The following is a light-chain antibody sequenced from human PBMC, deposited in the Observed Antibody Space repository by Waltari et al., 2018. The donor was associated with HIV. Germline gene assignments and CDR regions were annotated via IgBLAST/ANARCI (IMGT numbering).Light chain of an antibody. CDR2: DNN. V-gene: IGLV1-51*01. Sequence: QSVLTQPPSVPAAPGQKVSISCSGSSSNIGNHYVSWYQHFPGTAPKRLLYDNNKRPSVIADRFSGVKSGTSASLGVTGLQTGDEADYYCGTWDSSLRAVVFGGGTKLTVL. CDR1: SSNIGNHY. CDR3: GTWDSSLRAVV. J-gene: IGLJ2*01.